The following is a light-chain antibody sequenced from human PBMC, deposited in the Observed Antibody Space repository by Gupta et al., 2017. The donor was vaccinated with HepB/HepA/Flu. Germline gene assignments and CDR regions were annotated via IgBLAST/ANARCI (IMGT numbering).Light chain of an antibody. V-gene: IGLV1-44*01. CDR3: EAYDNNLNGLV. CDR2: SNN. J-gene: IGLJ2*01. CDR1: RSNIGSNT. Sequence: QSVLTQPPSASGTPGQRVTISCSGSRSNIGSNTVNWYQQFPGTAPKLLSYSNNQRPSGVPDRFSGSKSGTSASLAISGLQSEEEADYYWEAYDNNLNGLVFGGGTKMTVL.